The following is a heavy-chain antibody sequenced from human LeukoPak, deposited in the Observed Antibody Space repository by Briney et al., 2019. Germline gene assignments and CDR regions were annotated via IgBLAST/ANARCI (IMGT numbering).Heavy chain of an antibody. D-gene: IGHD3-22*01. J-gene: IGHJ4*02. CDR1: GGSISSSSYY. V-gene: IGHV4-61*05. CDR3: ARGDYYDSSPLGY. Sequence: SETLSLTCTVSGGSISSSSYYWGWIRQPPGKGLEWIGYIYYSGSTNYNPSLKSRVTISVDTSKNQFSLKLSSVTAADTAVYYCARGDYYDSSPLGYWGQGTLVTVSS. CDR2: IYYSGST.